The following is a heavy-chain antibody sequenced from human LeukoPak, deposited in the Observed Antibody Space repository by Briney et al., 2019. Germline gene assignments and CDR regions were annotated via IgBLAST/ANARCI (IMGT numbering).Heavy chain of an antibody. Sequence: GGSLRLSCAASGFTFSSYAMSWVRQAPGKGLEWVSAISGSGGSTYYADSVKGRFTISRDNAKNSLYLQMNSLRAEDTAVYYCARDRYNSYGYVDYWGQGTLVTVSS. CDR1: GFTFSSYA. D-gene: IGHD5-18*01. V-gene: IGHV3-23*01. CDR2: ISGSGGST. J-gene: IGHJ4*02. CDR3: ARDRYNSYGYVDY.